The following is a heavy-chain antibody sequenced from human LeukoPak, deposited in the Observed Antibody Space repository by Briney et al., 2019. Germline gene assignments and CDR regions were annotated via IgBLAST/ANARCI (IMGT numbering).Heavy chain of an antibody. CDR1: GSSISSYY. CDR2: IYYSGST. D-gene: IGHD3-10*01. Sequence: SETLSLTCTVSGSSISSYYWSWIRQPPGKGLEWIGYIYYSGSTNYNASLKSRVTISVDTSKNQFSLNLSSVTAADTAVYYCARGARITMIRGVINWFDPWGQGTLVTVSS. J-gene: IGHJ5*02. CDR3: ARGARITMIRGVINWFDP. V-gene: IGHV4-59*01.